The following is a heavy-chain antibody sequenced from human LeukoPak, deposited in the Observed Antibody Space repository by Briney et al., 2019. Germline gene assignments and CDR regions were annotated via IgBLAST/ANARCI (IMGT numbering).Heavy chain of an antibody. CDR2: INPNSGVT. V-gene: IGHV1-2*02. CDR1: GYTFTSYY. J-gene: IGHJ4*02. Sequence: ASVKVSCKASGYTFTSYYIHWVRQAPGQGLEWMGWINPNSGVTNYAQKFQGRVTMTRDTSISTAYMEHTRLRSDDTAVYYCARGYGDVLYYFDYWGQGTLVTVSS. CDR3: ARGYGDVLYYFDY. D-gene: IGHD3-10*01.